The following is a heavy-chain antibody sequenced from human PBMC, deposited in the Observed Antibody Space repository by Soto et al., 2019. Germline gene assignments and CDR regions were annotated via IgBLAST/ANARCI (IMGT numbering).Heavy chain of an antibody. CDR2: IYYSGST. Sequence: QVQLQESGPGLVKPSQTLSLTCTVSGGSISRGGYYWGWIRQHPGKGLEWIGYIYYSGSTYYNPSLKSRVTISVDTSKNHFYLKLSSVTAADTAVYYCASGGGPQLVATTDNWFDPWGQGTLVTVSS. CDR1: GGSISRGGYY. J-gene: IGHJ5*02. CDR3: ASGGGPQLVATTDNWFDP. V-gene: IGHV4-31*03. D-gene: IGHD5-12*01.